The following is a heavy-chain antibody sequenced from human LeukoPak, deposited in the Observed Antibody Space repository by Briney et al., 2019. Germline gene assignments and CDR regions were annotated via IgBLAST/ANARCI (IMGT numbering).Heavy chain of an antibody. V-gene: IGHV4-39*01. D-gene: IGHD6-19*01. J-gene: IGHJ6*03. CDR1: GGSISSSTYY. CDR2: IYYSGAT. Sequence: LETLSLTCSVSGGSISSSTYYWGWIRQPPGKGLEWIGSIYYSGATYYSPSLKSRVTISIDTSKNQLSLRLSSVTAADTAVYYCARSFSSGWYGDYYMDVWGKGTTVTVSS. CDR3: ARSFSSGWYGDYYMDV.